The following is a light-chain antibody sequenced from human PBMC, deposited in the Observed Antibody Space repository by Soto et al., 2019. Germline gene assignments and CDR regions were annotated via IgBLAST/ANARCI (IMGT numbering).Light chain of an antibody. J-gene: IGKJ1*01. CDR2: GAS. CDR1: QSVSSN. V-gene: IGKV3-15*01. Sequence: EIVMTQSPATLSVSPGERATLSCRASQSVSSNLAWYQQKPGQAPRLLIYGASTRATGIPARFSGNGSGTEFTLTISSLQSEDFAVYYCQQYNNWSTWTFGQGTKVEIK. CDR3: QQYNNWSTWT.